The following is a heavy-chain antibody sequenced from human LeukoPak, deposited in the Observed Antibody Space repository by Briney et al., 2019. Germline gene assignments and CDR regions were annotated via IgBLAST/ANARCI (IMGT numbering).Heavy chain of an antibody. Sequence: PGGSLRLSCAASGFTFSSYAVSWVRQAPGKGLEWVSAISGSGGSTYYADSVKGRFTISRDNSKNTLYLQMNSLRAEDTAVYYCAKRDDFWSGYYVYWGQGTLVTVSS. CDR3: AKRDDFWSGYYVY. V-gene: IGHV3-23*01. CDR2: ISGSGGST. CDR1: GFTFSSYA. D-gene: IGHD3-3*01. J-gene: IGHJ4*02.